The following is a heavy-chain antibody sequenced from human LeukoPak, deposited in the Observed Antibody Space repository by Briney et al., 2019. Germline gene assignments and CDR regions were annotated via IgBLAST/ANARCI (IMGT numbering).Heavy chain of an antibody. J-gene: IGHJ4*02. D-gene: IGHD3-10*01. Sequence: GGSLRLSCAASGFTFSSYGMHWVRQAPGKGLEWVSAISGSGGSTYYADSVKGRFTISRDNSKNTLYLQMNSLRAEDTAVYYCAKGAGGSGSYRVFDYWGQGTLVTVSS. V-gene: IGHV3-23*01. CDR3: AKGAGGSGSYRVFDY. CDR2: ISGSGGST. CDR1: GFTFSSYG.